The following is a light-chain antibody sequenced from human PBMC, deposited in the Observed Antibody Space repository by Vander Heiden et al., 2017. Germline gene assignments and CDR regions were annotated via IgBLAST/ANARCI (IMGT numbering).Light chain of an antibody. V-gene: IGKV1-39*01. J-gene: IGKJ3*01. Sequence: DIQLTQSPSSLSASVGDRVTIICRASQYIGRYLNWYQQKPGRAPKLLIYAESNLQSGVPSRFSGGGDGTDFTLTIRSLQAEDLATYYCQQSYRTPLTFGPGTKVEI. CDR3: QQSYRTPLT. CDR2: AES. CDR1: QYIGRY.